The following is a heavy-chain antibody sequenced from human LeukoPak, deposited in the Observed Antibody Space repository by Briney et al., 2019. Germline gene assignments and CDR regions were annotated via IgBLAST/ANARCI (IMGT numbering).Heavy chain of an antibody. Sequence: SETLSLTCTVSGGSISSSSYYWGWIRQPPGKGLEWIGSIYYSGSTYYNPSIKSRVTISVDTSKNQFSLKLSSVTAADTAVYYCARAGYYDSSGYYQTSVADYWGQGTLVTVSS. V-gene: IGHV4-39*07. CDR3: ARAGYYDSSGYYQTSVADY. CDR1: GGSISSSSYY. CDR2: IYYSGST. D-gene: IGHD3-22*01. J-gene: IGHJ4*02.